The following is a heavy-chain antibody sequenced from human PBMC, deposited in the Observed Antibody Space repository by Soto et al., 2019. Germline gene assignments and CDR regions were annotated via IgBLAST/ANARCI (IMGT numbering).Heavy chain of an antibody. CDR1: GFTFSNAW. J-gene: IGHJ4*02. CDR2: IKSKTDGGTT. D-gene: IGHD2-15*01. CDR3: TTDPLFYCSGGSCYQWDYFDY. Sequence: PGGSLRLSCAASGFTFSNAWMNWVRQAPGKGLEWVGRIKSKTDGGTTDYAAPVKGRFTISRDDSKNTLYLQMNSLKTEDTAVYYCTTDPLFYCSGGSCYQWDYFDYWGQGTLVTVSS. V-gene: IGHV3-15*07.